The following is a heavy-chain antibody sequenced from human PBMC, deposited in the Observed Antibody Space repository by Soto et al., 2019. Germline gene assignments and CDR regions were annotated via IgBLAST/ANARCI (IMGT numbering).Heavy chain of an antibody. CDR2: IYSGGST. D-gene: IGHD1-1*01. Sequence: EVQLVESGGGLIQPGGSLRLSCAASGFTVSSNYMSWVRQAPGKGLEWVSVIYSGGSTYYADSVKGRFTISRDNSKNTLYLKMNSLRAEDTAVYYCARELESYYYGMDVWGQGTTVTVSS. V-gene: IGHV3-53*01. J-gene: IGHJ6*02. CDR1: GFTVSSNY. CDR3: ARELESYYYGMDV.